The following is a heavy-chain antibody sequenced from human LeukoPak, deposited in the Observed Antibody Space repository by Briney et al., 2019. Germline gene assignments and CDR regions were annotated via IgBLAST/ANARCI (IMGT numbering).Heavy chain of an antibody. D-gene: IGHD4-17*01. CDR1: GYTLTELS. J-gene: IGHJ4*02. CDR2: FDPEDGET. CDR3: ATGHTRSQGKTTVITSFDY. Sequence: ASVKVSCKVSGYTLTELSMHWVRQAPGKGLEWMGGFDPEDGETIYAQKFQGRATMTEDTSTDTAYMELSSLRSEDTAVYYCATGHTRSQGKTTVITSFDYWGQGTLVTVSS. V-gene: IGHV1-24*01.